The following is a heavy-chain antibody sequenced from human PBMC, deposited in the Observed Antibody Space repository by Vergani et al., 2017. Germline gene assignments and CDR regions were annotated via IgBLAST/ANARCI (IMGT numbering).Heavy chain of an antibody. CDR3: ARADPMIVVVIVSVAFDI. V-gene: IGHV1-18*01. CDR1: GYTFTSYG. J-gene: IGHJ3*02. CDR2: ISAYNGNT. D-gene: IGHD3-22*01. Sequence: QVQLVQSGAEVKKPGSSVKVSCKASGYTFTSYGISWVRQAPGQGLEWMGWISAYNGNTNYAQKLQGRVTMTTDKSTSTAYMELRSLRSDDTAVYYCARADPMIVVVIVSVAFDIWGQGTMVTVSS.